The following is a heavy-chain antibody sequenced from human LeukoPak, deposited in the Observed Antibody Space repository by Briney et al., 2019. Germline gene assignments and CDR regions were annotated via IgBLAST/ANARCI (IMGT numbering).Heavy chain of an antibody. D-gene: IGHD6-13*01. Sequence: PGGSLRLSCAASGFTVSSNYMSWVRQAPGKGLEWVSVIYSGGSTYYADSVKGRFTISRDNSKNTLYLQMNSLRAEDTAVYYCARARYSSSWYYYYMDVWGKGTTVTISS. CDR1: GFTVSSNY. J-gene: IGHJ6*03. V-gene: IGHV3-66*01. CDR2: IYSGGST. CDR3: ARARYSSSWYYYYMDV.